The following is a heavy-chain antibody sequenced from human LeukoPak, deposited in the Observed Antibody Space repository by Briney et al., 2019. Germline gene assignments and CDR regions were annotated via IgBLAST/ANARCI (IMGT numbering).Heavy chain of an antibody. V-gene: IGHV1-8*01. D-gene: IGHD3-22*01. CDR1: GYTFTSYD. CDR2: MNPNSGNT. J-gene: IGHJ6*03. Sequence: ASVKVSCKASGYTFTSYDINWVRQATGQGLEWMGWMNPNSGNTGYAQKFQGRVTMTRNTSISTAYMGLSSLRSEDTAVYYCARGIHDSSGYYSYYYYYYYMDVWGKGTTVTVSS. CDR3: ARGIHDSSGYYSYYYYYYYMDV.